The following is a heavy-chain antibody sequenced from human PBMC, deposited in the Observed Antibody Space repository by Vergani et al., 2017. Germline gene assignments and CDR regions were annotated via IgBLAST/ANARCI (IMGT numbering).Heavy chain of an antibody. CDR1: GSTSSSYS. Sequence: EVQLVESGGGLVQPGGSLRLSCAASGSTSSSYSMNWVRQAPGKGLEWVSYISSSSSTIYYADSVKGRFTISRDNAKNSLYLQMNSLRAEDTAVYYCARGAHAFDIWGQGTMVTVSS. CDR2: ISSSSSTI. J-gene: IGHJ3*02. V-gene: IGHV3-48*01. CDR3: ARGAHAFDI.